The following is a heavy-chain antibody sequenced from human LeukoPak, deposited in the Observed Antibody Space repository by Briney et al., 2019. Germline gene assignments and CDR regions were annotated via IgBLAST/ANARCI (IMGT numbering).Heavy chain of an antibody. CDR3: TTLKVSGNYGPSGY. Sequence: GGSLRLSCEGSGFTFSSFAMTWVRQAPGKGLEWVGRIQSKTNGGPTDYAAPVKGRFTISRDDSNNTLYLQMNGLKTEDTAVYYCTTLKVSGNYGPSGYWGQGTLVTVSS. CDR1: GFTFSSFA. J-gene: IGHJ4*02. V-gene: IGHV3-15*01. CDR2: IQSKTNGGPT. D-gene: IGHD1-26*01.